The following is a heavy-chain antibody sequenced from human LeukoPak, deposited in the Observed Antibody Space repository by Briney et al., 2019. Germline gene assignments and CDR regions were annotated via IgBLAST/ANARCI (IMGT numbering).Heavy chain of an antibody. CDR2: FDPEDGET. Sequence: ASVKVSCKVSGYTLTELSMHWERQAPGKGLEWMGGFDPEDGETIYAQKFQGRVTMTEDTSTDTAYMELSSLRSEDTAVYYCATIPVSVVVTEYWGQGTLVTVSS. D-gene: IGHD2-21*02. J-gene: IGHJ4*02. V-gene: IGHV1-24*01. CDR1: GYTLTELS. CDR3: ATIPVSVVVTEY.